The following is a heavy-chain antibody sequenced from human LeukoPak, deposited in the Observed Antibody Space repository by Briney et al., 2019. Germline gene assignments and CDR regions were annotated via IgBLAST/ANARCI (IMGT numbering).Heavy chain of an antibody. Sequence: LGGSLRLSCAASGFTFSNYDMHWVRHATGKGLEWVSVIGIAGDTYYPGSVKDRFTLSREDAKNSLYLQMNSLRAGDTAVYYCARAVACTFFDYWGQGTLVTVSS. D-gene: IGHD6-19*01. CDR2: IGIAGDT. J-gene: IGHJ4*02. V-gene: IGHV3-13*01. CDR1: GFTFSNYD. CDR3: ARAVACTFFDY.